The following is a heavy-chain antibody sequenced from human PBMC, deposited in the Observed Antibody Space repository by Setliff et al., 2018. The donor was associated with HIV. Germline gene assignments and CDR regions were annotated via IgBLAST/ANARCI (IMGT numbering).Heavy chain of an antibody. V-gene: IGHV3-30*04. Sequence: SLRLSCAASGFTFSSYAMHWVRQAPGKGLEWVALISYDGSNKFYADSMKGRFTISRDNSKNTLYLQMNSLRAEDTAVYYCARDPRYSSGWYGSIYWGQGTPVTVSS. CDR2: ISYDGSNK. CDR1: GFTFSSYA. J-gene: IGHJ4*02. CDR3: ARDPRYSSGWYGSIY. D-gene: IGHD6-19*01.